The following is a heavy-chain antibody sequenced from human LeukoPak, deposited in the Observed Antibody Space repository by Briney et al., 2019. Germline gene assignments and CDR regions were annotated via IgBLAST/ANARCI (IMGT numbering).Heavy chain of an antibody. D-gene: IGHD5-12*01. J-gene: IGHJ4*02. CDR2: IYHSGST. CDR1: GGSFSGYY. CDR3: ARVRQGGYGGNDFHLDY. Sequence: KPSETLSLTCAVYGGSFSGYYWSWIRQPPGKGLEWIGCIYHSGSTYYNPSLKSRVTISVDRSYNQFSLKLSSVTAADTAVYYCARVRQGGYGGNDFHLDYWGQGTLVTVSS. V-gene: IGHV4-30-2*01.